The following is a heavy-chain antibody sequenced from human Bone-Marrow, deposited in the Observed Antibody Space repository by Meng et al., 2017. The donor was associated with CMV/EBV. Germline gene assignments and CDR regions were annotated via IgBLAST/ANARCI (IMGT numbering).Heavy chain of an antibody. CDR2: IKQDGSEK. CDR3: ARESIAAAGVLDY. J-gene: IGHJ4*02. V-gene: IGHV3-7*01. CDR1: GFTFSSYW. D-gene: IGHD6-13*01. Sequence: GGSLRLSCAASGFTFSSYWMSWVRQAPGKGLEWVANIKQDGSEKYYVDSVKGRFTISRDNAKNSLYLQMNSLRAEDTAVYYCARESIAAAGVLDYWGQGTRVTGSS.